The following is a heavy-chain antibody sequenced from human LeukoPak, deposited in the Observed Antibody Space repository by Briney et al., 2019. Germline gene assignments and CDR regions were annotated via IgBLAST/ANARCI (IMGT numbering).Heavy chain of an antibody. CDR3: ARGEYSSSWDHYYFDC. J-gene: IGHJ4*02. CDR2: INPNSGGT. D-gene: IGHD6-13*01. CDR1: GYTFTSYD. Sequence: WASVKVSCKASGYTFTSYDINWVRQAPGQGLEWMGRINPNSGGTNYAQTFQGRVTMTRDTSITTAYLEVSSLRSDDTAVYYCARGEYSSSWDHYYFDCWGQGTLVTVSS. V-gene: IGHV1-2*06.